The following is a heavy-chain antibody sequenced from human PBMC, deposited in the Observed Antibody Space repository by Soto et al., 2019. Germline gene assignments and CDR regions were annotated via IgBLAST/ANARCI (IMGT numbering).Heavy chain of an antibody. J-gene: IGHJ6*02. D-gene: IGHD2-15*01. CDR2: IYYSGST. Sequence: SETRSLSCTVACGSISSYYWSWIRQPPGKGLEWIGYIYYSGSTNYNPSLKSRVTISVDTSKNQFSLKLSSVTAADTAVYYCARSGYCSGGSCYPYYYYYYGMDVWGQGTTVTVSS. V-gene: IGHV4-59*01. CDR3: ARSGYCSGGSCYPYYYYYYGMDV. CDR1: CGSISSYY.